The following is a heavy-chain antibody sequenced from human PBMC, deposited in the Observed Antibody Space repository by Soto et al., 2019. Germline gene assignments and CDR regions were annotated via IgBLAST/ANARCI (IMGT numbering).Heavy chain of an antibody. CDR2: IIPIFGTA. CDR1: GYTFSGYY. CDR3: DCGGSDYAADAFDI. J-gene: IGHJ3*02. Sequence: SVKVSCKASGYTFSGYYMHWVRHAPGQGLEWMGGIIPIFGTANYAQKFQGRVTITADESTSTAYMELSSLRSEDTAVYYCDCGGSDYAADAFDIGGEGTMGTV. V-gene: IGHV1-69*13. D-gene: IGHD2-21*01.